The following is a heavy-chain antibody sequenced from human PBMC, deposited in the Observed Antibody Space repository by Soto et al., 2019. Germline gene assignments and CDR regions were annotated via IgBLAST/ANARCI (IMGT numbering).Heavy chain of an antibody. Sequence: GGSLRLSCAASGFTFSSYAMSWVRQAPGKGLEWVSAISGSGGSTCYADSVKGRFTISRDNSKNTLYLQMNSLRAEDTAVYYCAKGSYYDSSGNFDYWGQGTLVTVSS. CDR3: AKGSYYDSSGNFDY. CDR1: GFTFSSYA. D-gene: IGHD3-22*01. V-gene: IGHV3-23*01. J-gene: IGHJ4*02. CDR2: ISGSGGST.